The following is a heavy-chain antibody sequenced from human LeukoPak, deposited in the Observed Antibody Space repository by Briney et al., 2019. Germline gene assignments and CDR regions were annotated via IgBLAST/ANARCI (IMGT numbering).Heavy chain of an antibody. CDR2: ISYDGSNK. D-gene: IGHD5-18*01. CDR3: AKEPYTYGSNWYLDL. Sequence: PGGSLRLSCAASGFTFSSYGMHWVRQAPGKGLEWVAVISYDGSNKYYVDSVKGRVTISRDNSKNTLYLQMNSLRAEDTAVYYCAKEPYTYGSNWYLDLWGRGTLVTVSS. CDR1: GFTFSSYG. V-gene: IGHV3-30*18. J-gene: IGHJ2*01.